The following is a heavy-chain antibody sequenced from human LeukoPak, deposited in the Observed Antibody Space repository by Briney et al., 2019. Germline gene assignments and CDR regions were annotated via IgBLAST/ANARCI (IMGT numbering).Heavy chain of an antibody. CDR2: INHSGST. CDR3: ARGGIVVVPAAQRLFDY. D-gene: IGHD2-2*01. J-gene: IGHJ4*02. V-gene: IGHV4-34*01. CDR1: GGSFSGYY. Sequence: SETLSLTCAVYGGSFSGYYWSWIRQPPGKGLEWIGEINHSGSTNYNPSLKSRVTISVDTSKNQFSLKLSSVTAADTAVYYCARGGIVVVPAAQRLFDYWGQGTLVTVSS.